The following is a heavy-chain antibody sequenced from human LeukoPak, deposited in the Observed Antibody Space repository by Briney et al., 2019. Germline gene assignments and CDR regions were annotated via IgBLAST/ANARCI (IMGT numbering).Heavy chain of an antibody. D-gene: IGHD2-2*02. Sequence: PSQTLSLTCTVSGGSISSGDYYWSWIRQPPGKGLEWIGYIYYSGSTYYNPSLKSRVTISVDTSKNQFSLKLSSVTAADTAVYYCARDSQYCSSTSCYTYWGQGTLVTVSS. CDR1: GGSISSGDYY. CDR3: ARDSQYCSSTSCYTY. CDR2: IYYSGST. J-gene: IGHJ4*02. V-gene: IGHV4-30-4*08.